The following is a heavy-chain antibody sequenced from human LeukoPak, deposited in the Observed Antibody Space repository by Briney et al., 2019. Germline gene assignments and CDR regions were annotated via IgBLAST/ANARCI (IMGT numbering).Heavy chain of an antibody. CDR2: IIPIFGTA. CDR3: ASRDGYNFLGDYYYYYMDV. Sequence: SVKVSCKASGGTFSSYAISWVRQAPGQGLEWMGGIIPIFGTANYAQKFQGRVTITADESTSTAYMELSSLKSEDTAVYYCASRDGYNFLGDYYYYYMDVWGKGTTVTISS. V-gene: IGHV1-69*13. J-gene: IGHJ6*03. CDR1: GGTFSSYA. D-gene: IGHD5-24*01.